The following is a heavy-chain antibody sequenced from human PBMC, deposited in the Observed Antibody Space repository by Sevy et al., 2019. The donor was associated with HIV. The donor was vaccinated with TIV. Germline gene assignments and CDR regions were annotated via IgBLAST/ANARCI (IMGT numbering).Heavy chain of an antibody. CDR2: IYSGGST. D-gene: IGHD3-10*01. J-gene: IGHJ6*02. Sequence: GGSLILSCAASGFTVSSNYMSWVRQAPGKGLEWVSVIYSGGSTYYADSVKGRFTISRDNSKNTLYLQMNSLRAEDTVVYYCARAPGYYGSGSYDYYGMDVWGQGTTVTVSS. CDR1: GFTVSSNY. CDR3: ARAPGYYGSGSYDYYGMDV. V-gene: IGHV3-53*01.